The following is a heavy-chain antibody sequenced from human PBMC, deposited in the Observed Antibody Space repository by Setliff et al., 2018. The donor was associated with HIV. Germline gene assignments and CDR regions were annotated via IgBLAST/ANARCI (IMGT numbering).Heavy chain of an antibody. CDR1: GGSISSSSYY. CDR2: IYYSGST. Sequence: SETLSLTCTVSGGSISSSSYYWGWIRQPPGKGLEWIGSIYYSGSTYYNPSLKSRVTISVDTSKNQFSLKLSSATAADTAVYYCARSRLSGGSFGWFDPWGQGTLVTVSS. CDR3: ARSRLSGGSFGWFDP. J-gene: IGHJ5*02. D-gene: IGHD2-15*01. V-gene: IGHV4-39*07.